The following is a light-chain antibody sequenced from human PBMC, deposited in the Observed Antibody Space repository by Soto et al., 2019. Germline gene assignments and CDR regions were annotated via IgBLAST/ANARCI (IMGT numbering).Light chain of an antibody. J-gene: IGKJ4*01. CDR3: QQSDNRPLT. Sequence: DIQMTQSPSSLSASVGDKVTITCQASQDINNYLNWYQQKPGKAPKLLIYDASHLETGVPSRFSVSRSGTDFTFAISGLQPEAIATYYCQQSDNRPLTFGSGTKVQI. CDR1: QDINNY. CDR2: DAS. V-gene: IGKV1-33*01.